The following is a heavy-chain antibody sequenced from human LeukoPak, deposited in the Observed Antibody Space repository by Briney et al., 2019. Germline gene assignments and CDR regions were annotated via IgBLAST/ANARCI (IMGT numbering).Heavy chain of an antibody. CDR3: ARDRGYCSGGSCYDY. CDR2: INPNSGGT. J-gene: IGHJ4*02. Sequence: ASVKVSCKASGYTFTGYYMHWVRQAPGQGLEWMGWINPNSGGTNYAQKFQGRVTMTRDTSISTAYMELRSLRSDDTAVYYCARDRGYCSGGSCYDYWGQGTLVTVSS. CDR1: GYTFTGYY. D-gene: IGHD2-15*01. V-gene: IGHV1-2*02.